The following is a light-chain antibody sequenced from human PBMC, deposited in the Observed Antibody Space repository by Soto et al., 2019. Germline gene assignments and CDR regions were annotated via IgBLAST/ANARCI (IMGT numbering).Light chain of an antibody. Sequence: EIVMTQSPATLSVSPGERATLSCRASQSISSNLAWYQQKLGQAPRLLIYRASTRATALPPRFSASGSGTEFTLTISSLQSEDSAVYYCQQYNSWPWTFGQGTKVDIK. CDR3: QQYNSWPWT. V-gene: IGKV3-15*01. CDR1: QSISSN. J-gene: IGKJ1*01. CDR2: RAS.